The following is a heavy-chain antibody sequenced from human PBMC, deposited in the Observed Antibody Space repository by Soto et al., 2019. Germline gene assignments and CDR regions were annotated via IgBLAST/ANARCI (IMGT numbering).Heavy chain of an antibody. CDR3: AKVCRTYSYGCFDY. J-gene: IGHJ4*02. CDR2: ISYNGGGT. CDR1: GFTFSKYA. Sequence: GGSLRLSCAASGFTFSKYAMTWARQAPGKGLEWVSAISYNGGGTYYVDSVKGRFTVSRDNSKNTLYLQMHSLRSEDTAVYYCAKVCRTYSYGCFDYWGQGT. D-gene: IGHD5-18*01. V-gene: IGHV3-23*01.